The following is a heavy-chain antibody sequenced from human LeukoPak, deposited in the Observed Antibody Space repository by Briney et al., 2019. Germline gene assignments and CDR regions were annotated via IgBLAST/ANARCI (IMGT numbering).Heavy chain of an antibody. Sequence: ASVKVSCKASGYTFTSYYMHWVRQAPGQGLEWMGIINPSGGSTSYAQKFQGRVTMTRDMSTGTVYMGLSSLRSEDTAVYYCARVPAYDSSGYYLPEDYWGQGTLVTVSS. D-gene: IGHD3-22*01. CDR3: ARVPAYDSSGYYLPEDY. CDR2: INPSGGST. J-gene: IGHJ4*02. V-gene: IGHV1-46*01. CDR1: GYTFTSYY.